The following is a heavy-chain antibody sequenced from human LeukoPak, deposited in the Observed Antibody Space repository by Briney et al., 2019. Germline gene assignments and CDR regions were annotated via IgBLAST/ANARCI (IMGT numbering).Heavy chain of an antibody. CDR1: GFTFSSYA. Sequence: GGSLRLSCAASGFTFSSYAMSWVRQAPGKGLEWVSTVSGSGISPYYADSVKGRFTISRDNSKNTLYLQMNSLRAEDTAVYYCAKARYCSGGSCYCDYWGQGTLVTVSS. CDR3: AKARYCSGGSCYCDY. CDR2: VSGSGISP. D-gene: IGHD2-15*01. J-gene: IGHJ4*02. V-gene: IGHV3-23*01.